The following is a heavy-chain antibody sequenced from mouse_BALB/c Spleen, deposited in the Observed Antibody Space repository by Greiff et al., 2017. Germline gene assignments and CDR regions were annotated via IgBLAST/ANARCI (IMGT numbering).Heavy chain of an antibody. CDR2: ISNLAYSI. CDR1: GFTFSDYG. Sequence: EVKLMESGGGLVQPGGSRKLSCAASGFTFSDYGMAWVRQAPGKGPEWVAFISNLAYSIYYADTVTGRFTISRENAKNTLYLEMSSLRSEDTAMYYCARPNSYYAMDYWGQGTSVTVSS. CDR3: ARPNSYYAMDY. J-gene: IGHJ4*01. V-gene: IGHV5-15*02.